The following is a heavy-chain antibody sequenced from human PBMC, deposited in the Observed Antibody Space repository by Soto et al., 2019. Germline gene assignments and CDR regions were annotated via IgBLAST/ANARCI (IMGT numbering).Heavy chain of an antibody. CDR1: GGSISSSSYY. V-gene: IGHV4-39*01. J-gene: IGHJ4*02. D-gene: IGHD4-4*01. CDR2: IYYSGST. CDR3: ARHEMATVYFDY. Sequence: QLQLQESGPGLVKPSETLSLTCTVSGGSISSSSYYWGWIRQPPGKGLEWIGSIYYSGSTYYNPSLKSRVTISVDTSKNQFSLKLSSVTAADTAVYYCARHEMATVYFDYWGQGTLVTVSS.